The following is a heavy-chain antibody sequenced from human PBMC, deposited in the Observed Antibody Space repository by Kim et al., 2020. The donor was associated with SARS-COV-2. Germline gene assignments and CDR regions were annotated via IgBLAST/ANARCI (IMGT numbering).Heavy chain of an antibody. CDR2: ISYNREI. J-gene: IGHJ4*02. Sequence: GGSLRLSCTASGFAFSAHAMNWVRQAPGEGLEWISFISYNREILYRDAVRGRFTISSDNAKNSLYLLLNSLRGEDTAVYYCSRGDNHAFDYWGQGFLVPV. V-gene: IGHV3-21*05. CDR1: GFAFSAHA. CDR3: SRGDNHAFDY.